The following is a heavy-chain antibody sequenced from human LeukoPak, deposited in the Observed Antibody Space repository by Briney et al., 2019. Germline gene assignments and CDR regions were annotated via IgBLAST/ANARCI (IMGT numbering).Heavy chain of an antibody. D-gene: IGHD5-12*01. Sequence: GGSLRLSCAASGFTFSSYAMSWVRQAPGKGLEWASAISGSGGSTYYADSVKGRFTTSRDNSKNTLYLQMNSLRAEDTAVYYCAKGAGGYSGYGTLDYWGQGTLVTVSP. CDR3: AKGAGGYSGYGTLDY. CDR1: GFTFSSYA. CDR2: ISGSGGST. V-gene: IGHV3-23*01. J-gene: IGHJ4*02.